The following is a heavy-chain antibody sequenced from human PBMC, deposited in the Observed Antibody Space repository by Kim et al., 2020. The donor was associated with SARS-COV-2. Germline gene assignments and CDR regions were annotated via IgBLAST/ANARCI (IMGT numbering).Heavy chain of an antibody. CDR2: IYYSGRT. V-gene: IGHV4-31*03. J-gene: IGHJ4*02. CDR1: GDSISSAGSY. D-gene: IGHD3-16*01. Sequence: SETLSLTCSVSGDSISSAGSYWNWIRQYPGKGLEWMGYIYYSGRTYHNPSLESRITISVDTSKNQFSLILSSVTAADTAVYYCSRDLRGGGYFDSCGQGT. CDR3: SRDLRGGGYFDS.